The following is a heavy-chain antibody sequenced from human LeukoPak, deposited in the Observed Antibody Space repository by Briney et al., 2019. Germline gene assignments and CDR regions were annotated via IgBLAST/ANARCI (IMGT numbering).Heavy chain of an antibody. CDR1: GGSISSYY. CDR3: ARLGRGQLTNAFDI. CDR2: IYYSGST. D-gene: IGHD6-13*01. V-gene: IGHV4-59*01. Sequence: SETLSLTCTVSGGSISSYYWSWLRQPPGKGLEWIGYIYYSGSTNYNPSLKSRVTISVDTSKNQFSLKLSSVTAADTAVYYCARLGRGQLTNAFDIWGQGTMVTVSS. J-gene: IGHJ3*02.